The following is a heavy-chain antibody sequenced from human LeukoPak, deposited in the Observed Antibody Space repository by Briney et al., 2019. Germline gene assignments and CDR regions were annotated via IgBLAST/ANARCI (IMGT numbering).Heavy chain of an antibody. Sequence: PSQTLSLTCAVSGDSIRYESYYWNWIRQAPGKGPEWIGNIYRGRTRLRPSYTGRVAVSVDMSKSQVSLSLASVTAADTAIYYCAGEGEYGESYSWGQGVLVIVSA. V-gene: IGHV4-30-2*01. J-gene: IGHJ4*02. CDR2: IYRGRT. D-gene: IGHD4-17*01. CDR1: GDSIRYESYY. CDR3: AGEGEYGESYS.